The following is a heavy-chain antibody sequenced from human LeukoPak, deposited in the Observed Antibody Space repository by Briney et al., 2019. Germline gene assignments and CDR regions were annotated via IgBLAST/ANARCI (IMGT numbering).Heavy chain of an antibody. D-gene: IGHD6-6*01. V-gene: IGHV3-43*01. CDR3: AKVNRAYSSSSSLNFDS. Sequence: GGSLRLSCAASGFTFNDYNIHWVRQAPGKGLEWVSLISWDGYTTYYADSVKGRFTIPRDNSKNSLYLQMNRLRTEDTALYYCAKVNRAYSSSSSLNFDSWGQGTLVTVSS. CDR2: ISWDGYTT. CDR1: GFTFNDYN. J-gene: IGHJ4*02.